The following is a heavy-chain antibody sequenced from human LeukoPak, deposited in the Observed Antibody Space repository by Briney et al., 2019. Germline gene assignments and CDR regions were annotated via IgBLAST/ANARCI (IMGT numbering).Heavy chain of an antibody. CDR2: IYSGGDT. CDR1: GFTVSRNY. Sequence: GGSLRLAWAVSGFTVSRNYMSWVRQAPGKGLEWVSVIYSGGDTYYADSVKGRFTISRDISKNTLYLQINSLRAEDTAFYYCARSPPASPLDYWGQGTLVTVSS. V-gene: IGHV3-53*01. CDR3: ARSPPASPLDY. D-gene: IGHD2-2*01. J-gene: IGHJ4*02.